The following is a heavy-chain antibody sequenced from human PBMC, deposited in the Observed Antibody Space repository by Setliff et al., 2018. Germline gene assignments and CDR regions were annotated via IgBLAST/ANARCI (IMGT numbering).Heavy chain of an antibody. CDR1: GYTFTSYG. D-gene: IGHD3-16*01. J-gene: IGHJ6*02. CDR2: ISAYNGNT. CDR3: SRFGLYYEAVYGGGDYYYYGMDV. V-gene: IGHV1-18*01. Sequence: ASVKVSCKASGYTFTSYGISWVRQAPGQGLEWMGWISAYNGNTNYAQKLQGRVTMTTDTSTGTIYMELRSLRAYDPAVYYCSRFGLYYEAVYGGGDYYYYGMDVWGQGTTVTVSS.